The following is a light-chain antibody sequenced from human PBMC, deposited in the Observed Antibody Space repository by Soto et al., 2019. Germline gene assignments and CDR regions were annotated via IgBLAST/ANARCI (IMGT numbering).Light chain of an antibody. CDR2: DVT. J-gene: IGLJ1*01. CDR1: SSDVGGYNY. Sequence: QSALTQPASVSGSPGQSITISCTGTSSDVGGYNYVSWYQHHPGKAPKLIIYDVTNRPSGVSHRFSGSKSANTASLTISGLQTKDEADYYCSSFTSTSTLYVFGAGTKLTVL. CDR3: SSFTSTSTLYV. V-gene: IGLV2-14*03.